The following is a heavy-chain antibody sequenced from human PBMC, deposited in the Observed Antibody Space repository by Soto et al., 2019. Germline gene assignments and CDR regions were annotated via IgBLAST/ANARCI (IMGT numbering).Heavy chain of an antibody. CDR1: GFTFDDYA. CDR3: AKAIEGGYYYGSGQSPGGEHMDV. V-gene: IGHV3-9*01. CDR2: ISWNSGSI. Sequence: GGSLRLSCAASGFTFDDYAMHWVRQAPGKGLEWVSGISWNSGSIGYADSVKGRFTISRDNAKNSLYLQMNSLRAEDTALYYCAKAIEGGYYYGSGQSPGGEHMDVWGKGTTVTVSS. J-gene: IGHJ6*03. D-gene: IGHD3-10*01.